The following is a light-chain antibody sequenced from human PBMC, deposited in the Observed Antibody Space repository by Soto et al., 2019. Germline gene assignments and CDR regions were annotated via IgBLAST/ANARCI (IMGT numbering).Light chain of an antibody. CDR1: ISDAGSYDD. J-gene: IGLJ1*01. V-gene: IGLV2-14*01. CDR2: EVS. CDR3: ISYTGSSTSYV. Sequence: ALTEPSSESCSPGQSITISGSRTISDAGSYDDVAWYQQFTGKTPKLMIYEVSNGHVGVSSRFSGSKSGNTASLTISGLQAEDEAEYYCISYTGSSTSYVFGSGTKVTV.